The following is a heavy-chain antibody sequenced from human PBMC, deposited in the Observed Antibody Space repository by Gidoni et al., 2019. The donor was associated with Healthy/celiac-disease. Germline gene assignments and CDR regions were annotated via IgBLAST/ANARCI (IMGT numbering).Heavy chain of an antibody. CDR2: INHSGST. J-gene: IGHJ6*03. V-gene: IGHV4-34*01. D-gene: IGHD2-2*01. CDR3: ESISTSCYRSSSWCYYYYYMDG. CDR1: GGSFSGYY. Sequence: QVQLQQWGAGLLKPSETLSLTCAVYGGSFSGYYWSWIRQPPGKGLEWIGEINHSGSTNYNPSLKSRVTISVGTSKNQFSLKLSSVTAADTAVYYCESISTSCYRSSSWCYYYYYMDGWGKGTTVTVSS.